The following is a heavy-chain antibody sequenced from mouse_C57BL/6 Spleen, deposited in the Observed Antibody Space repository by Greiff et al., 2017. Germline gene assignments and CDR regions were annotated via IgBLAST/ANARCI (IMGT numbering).Heavy chain of an antibody. CDR3: ARPVVATDWFAY. D-gene: IGHD1-1*01. V-gene: IGHV5-17*01. J-gene: IGHJ3*01. CDR1: GFTFSDYG. Sequence: EVQLQQSGGGLVKPGGSLKLSCAASGFTFSDYGMHWVRQAPEKGLEWVAYISSGSSTIYYADTVKGRFTISRDNAKNTLFLQMTSLRSEDTAMYYCARPVVATDWFAYWGQGTLVTVSA. CDR2: ISSGSSTI.